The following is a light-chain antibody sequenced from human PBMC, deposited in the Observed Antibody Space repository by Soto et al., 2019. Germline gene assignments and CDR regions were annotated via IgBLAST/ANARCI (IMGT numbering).Light chain of an antibody. CDR1: QTIGSF. J-gene: IGKJ5*01. Sequence: DIQMTQSPSSLSASVGDRVTITCRASQTIGSFVNWYQQKPVKAPKLLIYAASSLQTGVPFRFSGSGSWTDFTLTITSLQPEDFATYYCQQGYSTLITFGQGTRLDI. V-gene: IGKV1-39*01. CDR2: AAS. CDR3: QQGYSTLIT.